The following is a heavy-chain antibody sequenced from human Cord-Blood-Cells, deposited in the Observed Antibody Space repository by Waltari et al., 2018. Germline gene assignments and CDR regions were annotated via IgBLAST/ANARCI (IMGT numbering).Heavy chain of an antibody. J-gene: IGHJ3*02. CDR1: GFTFSSYA. V-gene: IGHV3-23*04. CDR2: ISGSGGST. CDR3: AKLRRAAMDAFDI. Sequence: EVQLVESGGGLVQPGGSLRLSCAASGFTFSSYAMSWVRQAPGKGLEWVSAISGSGGSTSDADSVKGRFTISSDNSKNTLYLQRNSLRAEDTAVYYCAKLRRAAMDAFDIWGQGTMVTVSS.